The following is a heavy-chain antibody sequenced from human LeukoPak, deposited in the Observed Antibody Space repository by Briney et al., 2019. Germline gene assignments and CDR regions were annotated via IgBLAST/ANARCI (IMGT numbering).Heavy chain of an antibody. CDR2: IKQDGSEK. Sequence: GGSLRLSCAASGFTFSSYWMSWVRQAPGKGLEWVANIKQDGSEKYYVDSVKGRFTISRDNAKNSLYLQMNSLRAEDTAVYYCARVHSGVGDWFDPWGQGTLVTVSS. J-gene: IGHJ5*02. D-gene: IGHD1-26*01. CDR3: ARVHSGVGDWFDP. V-gene: IGHV3-7*01. CDR1: GFTFSSYW.